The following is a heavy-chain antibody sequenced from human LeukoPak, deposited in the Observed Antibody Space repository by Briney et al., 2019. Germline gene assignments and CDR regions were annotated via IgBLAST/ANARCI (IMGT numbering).Heavy chain of an antibody. D-gene: IGHD3-22*01. CDR2: IYYSGST. CDR3: ARESSGYYYDNWFDP. CDR1: GGSISSGGYS. J-gene: IGHJ5*02. Sequence: SETLSLTGAGSGGSISSGGYSWSWIRQTPEKGLEWIGYIYYSGSTYYNPSLKSRVTISLDTSKNHLSLKLSSVTAADTAVYYCARESSGYYYDNWFDPWGQGTLVTVSS. V-gene: IGHV4-30-4*07.